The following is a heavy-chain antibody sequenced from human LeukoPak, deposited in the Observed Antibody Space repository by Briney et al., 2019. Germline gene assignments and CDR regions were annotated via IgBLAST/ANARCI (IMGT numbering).Heavy chain of an antibody. CDR3: AGGGYGGNPSGLYFDY. J-gene: IGHJ4*02. Sequence: SETLSLTCTVSGGSISSGGYYWSWIRQHPGKGLEWIGYIYYSGSTYYNPSLKSRVTISVDTSKNQFSLKLSSVTAADTAVYYCAGGGYGGNPSGLYFDYWGQGTLVTVSS. CDR2: IYYSGST. CDR1: GGSISSGGYY. D-gene: IGHD4-23*01. V-gene: IGHV4-31*03.